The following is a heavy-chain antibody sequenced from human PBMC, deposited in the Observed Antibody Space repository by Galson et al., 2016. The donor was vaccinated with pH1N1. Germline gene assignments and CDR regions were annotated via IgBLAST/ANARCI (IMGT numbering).Heavy chain of an antibody. D-gene: IGHD2-8*01. CDR1: GGSFSGHY. J-gene: IGHJ4*02. CDR3: ARIQPAVLNAHDF. CDR2: IRHKDYGYTT. Sequence: LSLTCALYGGSFSGHYWSWIRQSPGKGLEWVARIRHKDYGYTTEYAASVRGRLTISRDENSLYLQMNSLKVEDTAVYFCARIQPAVLNAHDFWGQGTLVSVSS. V-gene: IGHV3-72*01.